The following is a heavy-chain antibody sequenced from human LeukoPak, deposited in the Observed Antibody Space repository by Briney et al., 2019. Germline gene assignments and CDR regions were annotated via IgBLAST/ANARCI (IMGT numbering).Heavy chain of an antibody. Sequence: GGSLRLSCAASGFTSDDYAMHWVRQAPGKGLEWVSGISWNSGSIGYADSVKGRFTISRDNAKNSLYLQMNSLRAEDTALYYCAKDSSKRGYSYGYYGYWGQGTLVTVSS. J-gene: IGHJ4*02. CDR1: GFTSDDYA. CDR3: AKDSSKRGYSYGYYGY. D-gene: IGHD5-18*01. CDR2: ISWNSGSI. V-gene: IGHV3-9*02.